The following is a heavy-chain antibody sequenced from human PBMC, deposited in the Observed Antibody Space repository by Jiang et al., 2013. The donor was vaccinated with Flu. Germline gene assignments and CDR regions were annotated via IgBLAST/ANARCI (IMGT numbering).Heavy chain of an antibody. CDR3: ASLYGDYV. CDR2: VRSKTNSYAT. D-gene: IGHD4-17*01. Sequence: QLVESGGGLVLPGESLKLSCAASGFPSFSASGIHWVRQASGKGLEWVGRVRSKTNSYATAYAESVKGRFTISRDDSKNTAYLQMNSLKTEDSAVYFCASLYGDYVWGQGTLVTVSS. CDR1: GFPSFSASG. J-gene: IGHJ4*02. V-gene: IGHV3-73*02.